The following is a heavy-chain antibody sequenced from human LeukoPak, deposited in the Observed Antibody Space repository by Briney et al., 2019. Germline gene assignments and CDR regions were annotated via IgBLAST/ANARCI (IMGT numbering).Heavy chain of an antibody. CDR1: GYTFTSYY. CDR2: INPSGGST. CDR3: ASTPGVVPAAPFDY. V-gene: IGHV1-46*01. D-gene: IGHD2-2*01. Sequence: ASVKVSCKASGYTFTSYYMHWVRQAPGQGLEWMGIINPSGGSTSYAQKFQDRVTMTRDMSTSTVYMELSILRSEDTAVYYCASTPGVVPAAPFDYWGQGTLVTVSS. J-gene: IGHJ4*02.